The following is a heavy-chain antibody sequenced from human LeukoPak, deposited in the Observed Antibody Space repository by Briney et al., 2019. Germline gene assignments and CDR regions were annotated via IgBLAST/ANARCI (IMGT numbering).Heavy chain of an antibody. Sequence: PGGSLRLSCAVSGFPFSSYSINWVRQAPGKGLEWVSYISSSGSAIYYVDSVKGRFTVSRDNAKNSLFLQMNSPRAEDTAVYYCVRVKGSYFDYWGQGALVTVSS. CDR2: ISSSGSAI. CDR3: VRVKGSYFDY. J-gene: IGHJ4*02. D-gene: IGHD2-15*01. CDR1: GFPFSSYS. V-gene: IGHV3-48*01.